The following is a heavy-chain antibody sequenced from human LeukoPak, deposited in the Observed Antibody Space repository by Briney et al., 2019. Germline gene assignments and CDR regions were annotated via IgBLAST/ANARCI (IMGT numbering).Heavy chain of an antibody. CDR1: GFTFRTYA. CDR3: ARAFSTTAFDY. D-gene: IGHD4-17*01. V-gene: IGHV3-30*04. CDR2: ISDDGSNK. J-gene: IGHJ4*02. Sequence: GRSLRLSCAASGFTFRTYAMNWVRQAPGKGLEWVAVISDDGSNKYYAESVKGQFTISRDNSKNTLYLQMNSLRAEDMAVYYCARAFSTTAFDYWGQGTLVTVSS.